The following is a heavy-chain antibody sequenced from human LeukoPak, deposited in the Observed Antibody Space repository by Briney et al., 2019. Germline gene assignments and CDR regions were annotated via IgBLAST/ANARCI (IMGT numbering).Heavy chain of an antibody. V-gene: IGHV3-74*01. CDR1: GFTFSSYW. J-gene: IGHJ4*02. D-gene: IGHD2-15*01. Sequence: GGSLRLSCAASGFTFSSYWMHWVRQGPGKGLVWVSRINPDGSSASYADSVKGRFTISRDNAKNTLYLQMNSLRAEDTAVYYCYSPEVDYWGQGTLVTVSS. CDR3: YSPEVDY. CDR2: INPDGSSA.